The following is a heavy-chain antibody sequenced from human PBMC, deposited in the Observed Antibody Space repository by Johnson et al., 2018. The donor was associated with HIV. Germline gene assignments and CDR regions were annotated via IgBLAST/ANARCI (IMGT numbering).Heavy chain of an antibody. J-gene: IGHJ3*02. CDR1: GFTFSNAW. CDR2: IKSKTVGGTT. CDR3: ASLYVFDI. Sequence: EVQLVESGGGVVQPGGSLRLSCAASGFTFSNAWMSWVRQAPGKGLEWVGRIKSKTVGGTTDYAAPVKGRFTISRDDSKNTLYLQMNSLRAEDTAVYYCASLYVFDIWGQGTMVTVSS. V-gene: IGHV3-15*01.